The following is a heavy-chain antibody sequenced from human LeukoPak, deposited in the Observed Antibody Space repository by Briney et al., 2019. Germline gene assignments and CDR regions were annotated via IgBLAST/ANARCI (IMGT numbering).Heavy chain of an antibody. CDR2: IIPIFGTA. CDR1: GGTFSSYA. J-gene: IGHJ4*02. CDR3: AISFDYYDSGGYQDDY. V-gene: IGHV1-69*13. D-gene: IGHD3-22*01. Sequence: ASVKVSCKASGGTFSSYAISWVRQAPGQGLEWMGGIIPIFGTANYAQKFQGRVTITADESTSTAYMELSSLRSEDTAVYYCAISFDYYDSGGYQDDYWGQGTLVTVSS.